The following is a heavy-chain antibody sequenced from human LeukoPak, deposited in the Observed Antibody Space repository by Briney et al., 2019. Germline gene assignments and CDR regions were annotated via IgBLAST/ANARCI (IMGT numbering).Heavy chain of an antibody. CDR1: GGSISSSSYY. J-gene: IGHJ6*03. V-gene: IGHV4-39*07. D-gene: IGHD3-3*01. CDR2: IYYSGST. CDR3: ARVSGVVLFYYMDV. Sequence: SETLSLTCTVSGGSISSSSYYWGWIRQPPGKGLECIGSIYYSGSTFYNPSLKSRVSISVDTSKNQFSLKVSSVTAADTAVYYCARVSGVVLFYYMDVWGKGTTVTISS.